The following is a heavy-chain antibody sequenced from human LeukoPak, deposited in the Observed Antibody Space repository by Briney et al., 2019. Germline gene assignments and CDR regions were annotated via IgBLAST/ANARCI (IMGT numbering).Heavy chain of an antibody. V-gene: IGHV4-4*07. CDR1: GGSISSYY. J-gene: IGHJ6*02. CDR3: ARVTILQSEDYYYYYGMDV. D-gene: IGHD3-9*01. CDR2: IYTSGST. Sequence: SETLSLTCTVSGGSISSYYWSWIRQPAGKGLEWIGRIYTSGSTNYNPSLKSRVTMSVDTSKNQFSLKLSSVTAADTAVYYCARVTILQSEDYYYYYGMDVWGQGTTVTVSS.